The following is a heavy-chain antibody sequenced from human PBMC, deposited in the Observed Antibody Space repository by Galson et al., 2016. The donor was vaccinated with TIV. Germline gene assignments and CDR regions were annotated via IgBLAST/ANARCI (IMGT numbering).Heavy chain of an antibody. J-gene: IGHJ4*02. Sequence: SVKVSCKASGYRFVDHYLHWVRQAPGQGLEWIGWINPNSGGTIMTRDTPVRTNAAQKFQARVTMTRDRSISTVYMELTRLTPDDTAVYYCAKVSRYCIGTTCYSGPRHFDYWGQGTLVTVSS. CDR2: INPNSGGTIMTRDTPVRT. CDR1: GYRFVDHY. V-gene: IGHV1-2*02. D-gene: IGHD2-2*02. CDR3: AKVSRYCIGTTCYSGPRHFDY.